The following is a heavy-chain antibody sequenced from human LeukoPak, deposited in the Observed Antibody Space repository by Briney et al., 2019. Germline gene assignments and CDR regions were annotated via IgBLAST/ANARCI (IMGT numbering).Heavy chain of an antibody. CDR1: GGSISSLY. Sequence: SETLSLTCSVSGGSISSLYWSWIRQPPGKGLEWIGYIYYTGSTNYNPSLKSRVTMFVDMSKNQFSLRLSSVTAADTAVYYCAREIEAVAAPLGYWGQGTLVTVSS. D-gene: IGHD6-19*01. CDR2: IYYTGST. J-gene: IGHJ4*02. V-gene: IGHV4-59*12. CDR3: AREIEAVAAPLGY.